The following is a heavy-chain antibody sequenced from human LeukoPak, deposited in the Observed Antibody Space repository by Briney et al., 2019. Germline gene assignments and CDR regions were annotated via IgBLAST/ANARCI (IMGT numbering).Heavy chain of an antibody. CDR3: ARQYGSGSYYKFDP. Sequence: PSETLSLTCAVYGGSFSGYYWSWIRQPPGKGLEWIGEINHSGSTNYNPSLKSRVTMSVDTSKNQFSLKLSSVTAADTAVYYCARQYGSGSYYKFDPWGQGTLVTVSS. V-gene: IGHV4-34*01. CDR1: GGSFSGYY. CDR2: INHSGST. D-gene: IGHD3-10*01. J-gene: IGHJ5*02.